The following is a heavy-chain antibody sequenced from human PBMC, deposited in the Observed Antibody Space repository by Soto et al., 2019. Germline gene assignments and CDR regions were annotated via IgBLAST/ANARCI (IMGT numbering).Heavy chain of an antibody. CDR1: GGTFSTSA. CDR2: IMPIFATP. J-gene: IGHJ6*02. Sequence: QVQLMQSGAEVKKPGSSVKVSCKASGGTFSTSAISWVRQAPGEGLEWVGGIMPIFATPDYAQKFQGRVTISADESTATAYLELTSLTTDDTAVYYCARDTARLQIGGNYYYILAVWGQGTAITVSS. V-gene: IGHV1-69*12. D-gene: IGHD5-18*01. CDR3: ARDTARLQIGGNYYYILAV.